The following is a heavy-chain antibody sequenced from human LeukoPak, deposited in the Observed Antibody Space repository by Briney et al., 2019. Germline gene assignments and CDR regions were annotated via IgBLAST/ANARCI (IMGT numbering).Heavy chain of an antibody. V-gene: IGHV4-30-2*01. CDR2: IYHSGST. CDR3: AGLVATDPGRVDY. Sequence: SETLSLTRAVSGGSISSGGYSWSWIRQPPGKGLEWIGYIYHSGSTYYNPSLKSRVTISVDRSKNQFSLKLSSVTAADTAVYYCAGLVATDPGRVDYWGQGTLVTVSS. CDR1: GGSISSGGYS. J-gene: IGHJ4*02. D-gene: IGHD5-12*01.